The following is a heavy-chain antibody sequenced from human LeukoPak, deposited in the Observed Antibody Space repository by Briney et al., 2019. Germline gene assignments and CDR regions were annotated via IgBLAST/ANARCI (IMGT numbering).Heavy chain of an antibody. CDR3: ARSPRGSNWEILYFDS. D-gene: IGHD6-13*01. CDR2: INLTNGGT. Sequence: GASVKVSCKASGYTFTDSYMQRVRQAPGQGLEWMGWINLTNGGTGNARKFQGRVTMTRDTSITTAYMALSRLRSDDTAMYYCARSPRGSNWEILYFDSWGQGALVTVSS. J-gene: IGHJ4*02. CDR1: GYTFTDSY. V-gene: IGHV1-2*02.